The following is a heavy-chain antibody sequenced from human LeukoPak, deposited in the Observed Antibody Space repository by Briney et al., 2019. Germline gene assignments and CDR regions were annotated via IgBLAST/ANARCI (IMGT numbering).Heavy chain of an antibody. V-gene: IGHV4-34*01. J-gene: IGHJ5*02. CDR2: INHSGST. CDR1: GGSFSGYY. D-gene: IGHD6-19*01. CDR3: ARSGVAVAGGNWFDP. Sequence: PSETRSLTCAVYGGSFSGYYWSWIRQPPGKGLEWIGEINHSGSTNYNPSLKSRVTISVDTSKNQFSLKLSSVTAADTAVYYCARSGVAVAGGNWFDPWGQGTLVTVSS.